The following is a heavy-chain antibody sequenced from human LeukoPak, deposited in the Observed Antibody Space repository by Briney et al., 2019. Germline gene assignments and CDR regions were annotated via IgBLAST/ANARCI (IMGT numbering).Heavy chain of an antibody. CDR2: ITPDGSAT. CDR3: VRWSVAWGS. D-gene: IGHD2-15*01. V-gene: IGHV3-7*05. CDR1: GFTFSNAW. J-gene: IGHJ5*02. Sequence: GGSLRLSCAASGFTFSNAWMSWVRQAPGKGLEWVANITPDGSATYYMDSVKGRFTISRDNAKNSLSLQMNSLRAEDTAVYYCVRWSVAWGSWGQGTLVTVSS.